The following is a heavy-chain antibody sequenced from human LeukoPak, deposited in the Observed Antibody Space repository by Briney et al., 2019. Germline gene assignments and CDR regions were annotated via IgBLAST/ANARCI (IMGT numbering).Heavy chain of an antibody. CDR3: AKDRGYSYGAFDY. CDR1: GFTFSSYD. V-gene: IGHV3-30*18. Sequence: GGSLRLSCAASGFTFSSYDMHWVRQAPGKGLEWVAVISYDGSNKYYADSVKGRFTISRDNSMNTLYLQMNSLRAADTAVYYCAKDRGYSYGAFDYWGQGTLVTVSS. D-gene: IGHD5-18*01. J-gene: IGHJ4*02. CDR2: ISYDGSNK.